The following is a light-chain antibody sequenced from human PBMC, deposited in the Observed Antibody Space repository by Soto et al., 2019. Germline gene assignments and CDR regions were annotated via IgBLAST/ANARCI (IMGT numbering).Light chain of an antibody. J-gene: IGKJ4*01. CDR1: QGISNY. CDR3: QKYNSAPSLT. Sequence: DIQMTQSQSSLSASVGDRVTITCRAGQGISNYSAWYQQKPGKVPKLLIYVAPPLQSGVPSRFSGSGSGTDFNLTISSLQPEDVATYYCQKYNSAPSLTFGVGTKVEIK. V-gene: IGKV1-27*01. CDR2: VAP.